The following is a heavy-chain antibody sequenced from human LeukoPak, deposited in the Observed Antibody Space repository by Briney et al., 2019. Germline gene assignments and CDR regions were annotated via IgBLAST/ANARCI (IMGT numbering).Heavy chain of an antibody. D-gene: IGHD3-16*01. CDR3: GKVTTSRGSGLGG. J-gene: IGHJ4*02. CDR1: GFTFGDYA. CDR2: IRSKAYGGTT. Sequence: GGSLRLSCTASGFTFGDYAMSWFRQAPGKGLEWVGFIRSKAYGGTTEYAASVKGRFTISRDDSKSIAYLQMNSLKTEDTAVYYCGKVTTSRGSGLGGWGQGTLVTVSS. V-gene: IGHV3-49*03.